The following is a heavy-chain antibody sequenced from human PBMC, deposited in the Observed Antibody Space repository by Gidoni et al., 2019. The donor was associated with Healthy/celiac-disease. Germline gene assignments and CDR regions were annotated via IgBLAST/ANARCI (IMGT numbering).Heavy chain of an antibody. CDR3: ARGYCSSTSCYHGLGSWFDP. D-gene: IGHD2-2*01. J-gene: IGHJ5*02. Sequence: QLQLQESGPGLVKPSETLSLTCTVSGGSIRSSSYYWGWIRQPPGKGLEWIGSIYYSGSTYYNPSLKSRVTISVDTSKNQFSLKLSSVTAADTAVYYCARGYCSSTSCYHGLGSWFDPWGQGTLVTVSS. CDR2: IYYSGST. V-gene: IGHV4-39*01. CDR1: GGSIRSSSYY.